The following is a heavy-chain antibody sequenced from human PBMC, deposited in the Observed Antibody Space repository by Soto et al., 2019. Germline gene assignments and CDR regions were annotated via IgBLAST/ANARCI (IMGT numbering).Heavy chain of an antibody. CDR2: ISYDGSNK. CDR1: GFTFSSYG. CDR3: AKDLPPPGDYAPTGMDV. V-gene: IGHV3-30*18. D-gene: IGHD4-17*01. Sequence: QVQLVESGGGVVQPGRSLRLSCAASGFTFSSYGMHWVRQAPGKGLEWVAVISYDGSNKYYADSVKGRFTISRDNSKNTLFLQMNSLRAEETAVYYWAKDLPPPGDYAPTGMDVWGQGTTVTVSS. J-gene: IGHJ6*02.